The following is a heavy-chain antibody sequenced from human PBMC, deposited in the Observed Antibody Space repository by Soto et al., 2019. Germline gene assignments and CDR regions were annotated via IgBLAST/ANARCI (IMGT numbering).Heavy chain of an antibody. Sequence: EVQLLESGGGLVQPGGSLRLSCAASEFTFSSYAMSWVRQGPGKGLEWVSAISGSGGSTYHANSVKGRFTISRDNSNNTLYLQVNSLRAEDTAVYYCAKVRAGYSCGWLFYGMDVWGQGTTVTVSS. D-gene: IGHD6-19*01. J-gene: IGHJ6*02. CDR2: ISGSGGST. CDR3: AKVRAGYSCGWLFYGMDV. CDR1: EFTFSSYA. V-gene: IGHV3-23*01.